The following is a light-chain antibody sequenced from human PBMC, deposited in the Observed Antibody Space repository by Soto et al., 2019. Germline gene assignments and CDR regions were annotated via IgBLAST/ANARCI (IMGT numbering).Light chain of an antibody. V-gene: IGKV3-20*01. CDR1: QSIISSY. J-gene: IGKJ1*01. CDR3: QQYNNWPPWT. Sequence: EIVLTQSPGTLSLSPGDRATLSCRASQSIISSYLAWYQQKPGQAPRLLIYGASSRATGIPDRFSGSGSGTDFTLTVSRLEPEDFAVYYCQQYNNWPPWTFGQGTKVEIK. CDR2: GAS.